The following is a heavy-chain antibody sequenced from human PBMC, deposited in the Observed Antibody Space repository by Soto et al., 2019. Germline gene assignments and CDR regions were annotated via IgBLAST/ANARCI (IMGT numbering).Heavy chain of an antibody. CDR1: GFTFSSYA. J-gene: IGHJ6*02. D-gene: IGHD3-3*01. Sequence: VGSLRLSCAASGFTFSSYAMSWVRQAPGKGLEWVSAISGSGGSTYYADSVKGRFTISRDNSKNTLYLQMNSLRAEDTAVYYCAKDPDFWSGYYYYYGMDVWGQGTTVTVSS. CDR2: ISGSGGST. CDR3: AKDPDFWSGYYYYYGMDV. V-gene: IGHV3-23*01.